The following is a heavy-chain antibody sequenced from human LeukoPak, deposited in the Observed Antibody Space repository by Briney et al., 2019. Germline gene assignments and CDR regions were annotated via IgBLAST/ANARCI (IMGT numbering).Heavy chain of an antibody. J-gene: IGHJ4*02. CDR1: GDSVSSKSTA. V-gene: IGHV6-1*01. D-gene: IGHD3-3*01. CDR3: ARDGGQQPLDN. Sequence: PSQTLSLTGAISGDSVSSKSTAWNWIRQSPWRGLEWLGRTYYRSKWYNDYAVSVKSRITINPDSSKNQFSLQLNSVTPEDTAVYYCARDGGQQPLDNWGQGTLVTVSS. CDR2: TYYRSKWYN.